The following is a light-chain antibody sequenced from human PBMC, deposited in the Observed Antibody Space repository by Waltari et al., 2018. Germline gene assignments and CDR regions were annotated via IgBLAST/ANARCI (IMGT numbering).Light chain of an antibody. CDR1: VSNIGGNS. J-gene: IGLJ3*02. V-gene: IGLV1-44*01. Sequence: QSVLTQPFSASGTPGQRVTISCSGAVSNIGGNSVTWYRQLPGTAPKVVIYNNHQRASGVPDRFSGSKSGTSASLAISGLQSDDEGDYYCASWDDSLTGFVVFGGGTKLTVL. CDR3: ASWDDSLTGFVV. CDR2: NNH.